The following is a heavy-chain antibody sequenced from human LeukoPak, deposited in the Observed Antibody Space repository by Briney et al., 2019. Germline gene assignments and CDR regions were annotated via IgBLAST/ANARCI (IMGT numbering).Heavy chain of an antibody. CDR2: ISWNSGSI. CDR1: GFTFDDYA. D-gene: IGHD3-3*01. Sequence: QPGRSLRLSCAASGFTFDDYAMHWVRQAPGKGLEWVSGISWNSGSIDYADSVKGRFTISRDNAKNSLYLQMNSLRAEDTAVYYCARAELYYDFWSGLPTATWGYWGQGTLVTVSS. V-gene: IGHV3-9*01. J-gene: IGHJ4*02. CDR3: ARAELYYDFWSGLPTATWGY.